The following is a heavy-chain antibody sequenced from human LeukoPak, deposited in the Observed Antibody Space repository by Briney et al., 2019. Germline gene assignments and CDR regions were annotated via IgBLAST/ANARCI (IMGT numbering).Heavy chain of an antibody. CDR2: IYYSGTT. D-gene: IGHD2-15*01. V-gene: IGHV4-59*01. J-gene: IGHJ2*01. CDR3: ARVGYCSHGSCLRLDWYFDL. Sequence: SETLSLTCTVSGASISSYYWSWIRQPPGKGLEWIGYIYYSGTTNYNPSLKSRVTMSLDTSKNQLSLKLSSATAADTAVYYCARVGYCSHGSCLRLDWYFDLWGRGTLVTVSS. CDR1: GASISSYY.